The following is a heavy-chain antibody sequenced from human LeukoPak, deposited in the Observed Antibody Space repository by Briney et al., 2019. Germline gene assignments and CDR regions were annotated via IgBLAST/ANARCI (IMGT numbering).Heavy chain of an antibody. CDR2: LYSGGRT. V-gene: IGHV3-53*04. Sequence: GGSLRLSCAASRFTVSNNDMNWVRQAPGKGLEWVSRLYSGGRTDYADSVKGRFTISRHTSKNILYLQMHGLRHEDTALYYCARRARSDWFYDSWGQGTLVTVSS. J-gene: IGHJ4*02. CDR3: ARRARSDWFYDS. D-gene: IGHD3-9*01. CDR1: RFTVSNND.